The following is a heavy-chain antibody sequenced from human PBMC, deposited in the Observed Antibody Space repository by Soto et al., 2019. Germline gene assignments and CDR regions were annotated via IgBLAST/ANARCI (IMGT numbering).Heavy chain of an antibody. D-gene: IGHD6-19*01. CDR3: AKDWTYSSGWPNFDY. CDR2: ISGSGGST. CDR1: AFPFSSYA. Sequence: GGSLRLSCAASAFPFSSYAMSWVRQAPGKGLEWVSAISGSGGSTYYADSVKGRFTISRDNSKNTLYLQMNSLRAEDTAVYYSAKDWTYSSGWPNFDYWGQGTLVTVSS. V-gene: IGHV3-23*01. J-gene: IGHJ4*02.